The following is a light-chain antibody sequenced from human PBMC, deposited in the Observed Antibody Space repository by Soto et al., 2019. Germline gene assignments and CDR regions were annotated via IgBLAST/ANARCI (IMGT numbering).Light chain of an antibody. V-gene: IGKV1-5*03. CDR2: EAS. CDR1: ESVSSR. CDR3: RQYNRYRR. J-gene: IGKJ1*01. Sequence: DIQMTQSPSTLSASVGDRVTLTCRASESVSSRLAWYQQKPGKAPNLLIYEASSVESGVPSRFSGSGSGTECTLTTSHPPLDDFATYYGRQYNRYRRFGQGPKVE.